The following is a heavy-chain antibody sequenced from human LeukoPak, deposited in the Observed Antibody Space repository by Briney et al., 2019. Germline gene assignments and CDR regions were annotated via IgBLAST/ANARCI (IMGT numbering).Heavy chain of an antibody. CDR2: IYYSGST. Sequence: SETLSLTCTVSGGSISSGDYYWSWIRQPPGKGLEWIGYIYYSGSTYYNPSLKSRVTISVDTSKNQFSLKLSSVTAADTAVYYCARAVESAAILFDYWGQGTLVTVSS. CDR1: GGSISSGDYY. V-gene: IGHV4-30-4*01. D-gene: IGHD6-25*01. J-gene: IGHJ4*02. CDR3: ARAVESAAILFDY.